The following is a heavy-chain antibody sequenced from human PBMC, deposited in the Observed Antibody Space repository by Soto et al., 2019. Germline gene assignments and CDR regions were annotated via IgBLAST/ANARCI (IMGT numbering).Heavy chain of an antibody. CDR3: AKRYCTSTTCLSLDFYYGMDV. J-gene: IGHJ6*02. D-gene: IGHD2-2*01. Sequence: GGSLRLSCAASGFTFINYALSWVRQPPGKGLEWVSGISGGGDSTYYADSVKGRFTISRDDSRNTLYLQMNSLRADDSAVYYCAKRYCTSTTCLSLDFYYGMDVWGQGTTVTVSS. V-gene: IGHV3-23*01. CDR1: GFTFINYA. CDR2: ISGGGDST.